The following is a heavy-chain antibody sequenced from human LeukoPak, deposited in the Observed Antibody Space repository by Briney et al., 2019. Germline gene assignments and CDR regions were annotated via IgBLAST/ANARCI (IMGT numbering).Heavy chain of an antibody. CDR2: VNPHSGGT. CDR1: GYTFTYYY. V-gene: IGHV1-2*02. D-gene: IGHD3-22*01. CDR3: ARTDNKYDSRLLFN. Sequence: ASVKVSCKASGYTFTYYYIHWVRQAPGHGLEWMGWVNPHSGGTNFAQGFRGRVTMTRDTSVTTAYLEVNNLESDDTAIYYCARTDNKYDSRLLFNWGQGTQITVSS. J-gene: IGHJ4*02.